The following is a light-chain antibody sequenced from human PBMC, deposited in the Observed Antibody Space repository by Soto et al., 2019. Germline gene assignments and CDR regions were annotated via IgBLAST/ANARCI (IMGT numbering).Light chain of an antibody. J-gene: IGLJ1*01. CDR2: EVS. CDR1: SSDVGGYNY. V-gene: IGLV2-14*01. CDR3: NSHTSSSTPYV. Sequence: QSVLTQPASVSGSPGQSITISCTGTSSDVGGYNYVSWYQQHPGKAPKLMIYEVSNRPSGVSNRFSGSKSGNTASLPTSGLQAEDRADYYCNSHTSSSTPYVFGTGTKVTVL.